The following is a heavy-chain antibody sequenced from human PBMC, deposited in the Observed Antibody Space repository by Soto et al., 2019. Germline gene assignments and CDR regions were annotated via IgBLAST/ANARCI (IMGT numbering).Heavy chain of an antibody. Sequence: QVQLLQSGAEVQKPGSSVKVSCKASGGTFSSYAISWVRQAPGQGLEWMGGIIPIFGTANYAQKFQGRVTITADEATSTAYMELSSLRSEDTAVYYCARDVRTGTQTSSGMDVWGQGTTVTVSS. CDR1: GGTFSSYA. D-gene: IGHD1-1*01. J-gene: IGHJ6*02. CDR2: IIPIFGTA. V-gene: IGHV1-69*01. CDR3: ARDVRTGTQTSSGMDV.